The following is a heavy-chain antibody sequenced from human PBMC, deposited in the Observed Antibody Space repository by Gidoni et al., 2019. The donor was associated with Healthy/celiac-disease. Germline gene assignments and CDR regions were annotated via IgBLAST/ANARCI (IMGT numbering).Heavy chain of an antibody. V-gene: IGHV4-31*03. J-gene: IGHJ5*02. CDR1: AASFSSCGYY. Sequence: QGQLQQSLPVLGKPSQTLSRTCTVSAASFSSCGYYWSWLRQHPGKGLALIEYIYYSGSTYYNTPLKSRVTMSVDTSKTQFSLKLSSVTAADTAVYYCARVSGVPHLRFDPWGQGTLVTVSS. CDR3: ARVSGVPHLRFDP. CDR2: IYYSGST.